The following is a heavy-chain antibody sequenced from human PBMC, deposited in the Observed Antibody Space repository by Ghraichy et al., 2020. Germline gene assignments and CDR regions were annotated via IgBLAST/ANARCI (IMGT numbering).Heavy chain of an antibody. Sequence: LTCVVSGFTFISYDMNWVRQAPGKGLEWVSYISSSSYIYYADSVEGRFTISRDNDKNLLFLQMDSLRAEDTAVYYCARDPGYCSGGRCFGDAFDIWGQGTMVTVSS. V-gene: IGHV3-21*01. CDR1: GFTFISYD. CDR2: ISSSSYI. J-gene: IGHJ3*02. D-gene: IGHD2-15*01. CDR3: ARDPGYCSGGRCFGDAFDI.